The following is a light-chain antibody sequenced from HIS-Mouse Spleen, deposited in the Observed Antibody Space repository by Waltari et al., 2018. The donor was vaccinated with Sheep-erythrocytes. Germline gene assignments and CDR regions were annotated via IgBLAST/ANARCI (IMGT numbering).Light chain of an antibody. CDR2: GAS. V-gene: IGKV3-20*01. CDR3: QQYGSSLLT. J-gene: IGKJ4*01. Sequence: EIVLTQSPGTLSLSPGERATLSCRASQSVSSSYLAWYQQKPGQAPRLRIYGASSRATGIPDRFSGSGSVTDFTLTISRLEPEDFAVYDCQQYGSSLLTFGGGTKVEIK. CDR1: QSVSSSY.